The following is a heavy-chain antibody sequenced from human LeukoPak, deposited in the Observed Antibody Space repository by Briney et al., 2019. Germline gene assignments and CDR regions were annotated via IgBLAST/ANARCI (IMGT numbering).Heavy chain of an antibody. CDR1: GFTFSGYW. D-gene: IGHD2-15*01. Sequence: GGSLRLSCAASGFTFSGYWMTWVRQAPGKGLEWVATIKPDGSDQYYVDSLRGRFTISRDNTKNSLYLQMNSLRAEDTAVYYCARVRGSYYFDYWGQGTLVTVSS. CDR2: IKPDGSDQ. J-gene: IGHJ4*02. V-gene: IGHV3-7*03. CDR3: ARVRGSYYFDY.